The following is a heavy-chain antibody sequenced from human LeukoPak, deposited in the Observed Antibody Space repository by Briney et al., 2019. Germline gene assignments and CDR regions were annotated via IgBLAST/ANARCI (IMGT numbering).Heavy chain of an antibody. D-gene: IGHD3-3*01. CDR2: IYYSGST. V-gene: IGHV4-31*03. CDR3: ARNQGRYYDFWSGYYPDYYYYGMDV. Sequence: SETLSLTCTVSGGSISSGGYYWSWIRQHPGKGLEWIGYIYYSGSTYYNPPLKSRVTISVDTSKNQFSLKLSSVTAADTAVYYCARNQGRYYDFWSGYYPDYYYYGMDVWGQGTTVTVSS. CDR1: GGSISSGGYY. J-gene: IGHJ6*02.